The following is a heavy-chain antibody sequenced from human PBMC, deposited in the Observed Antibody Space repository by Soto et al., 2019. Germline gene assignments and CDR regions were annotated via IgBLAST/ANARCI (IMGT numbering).Heavy chain of an antibody. CDR2: IYWDDDQ. V-gene: IGHV2-5*02. J-gene: IGHJ4*02. Sequence: QITLKVAGPTLVKPTQTLTLTCTFSGFSLSSTRVAVGCIRQPPGKALEWLALIYWDDDQRYSPFLKSRLTITKDPSKTQVVLTMTNMDPVHTATYSCAPSVVAGLGYSFAYWGQGTLGNVSA. CDR3: APSVVAGLGYSFAY. D-gene: IGHD6-19*01. CDR1: GFSLSSTRVA.